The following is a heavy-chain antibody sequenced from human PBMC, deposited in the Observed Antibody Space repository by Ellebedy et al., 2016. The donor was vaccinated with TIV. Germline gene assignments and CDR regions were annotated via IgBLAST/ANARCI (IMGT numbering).Heavy chain of an antibody. Sequence: PGGSLRLSCAASGFTFNSYAMSWVRQAPGKGLEWVANIHQDGSDKHYVDSVKGRFTISRDNAKNSLYLQMNSLRAEDTAVYYCAQRGADYWGQGTPVTVSS. J-gene: IGHJ4*02. CDR3: AQRGADY. V-gene: IGHV3-7*03. D-gene: IGHD3-16*01. CDR2: IHQDGSDK. CDR1: GFTFNSYA.